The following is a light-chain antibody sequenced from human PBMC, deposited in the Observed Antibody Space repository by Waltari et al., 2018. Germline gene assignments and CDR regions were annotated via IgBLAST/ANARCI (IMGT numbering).Light chain of an antibody. CDR3: LQDYNYPRT. Sequence: AIQMTQSPSPLSASVGARVTITSRASQGIRNDLGWYQQKPGEAPKPLIYAASNLQSGVPSKFSGSGSGTDFTLSISSLQPEDCATYYCLQDYNYPRTFGQGTKVEIK. V-gene: IGKV1-6*01. J-gene: IGKJ1*01. CDR2: AAS. CDR1: QGIRND.